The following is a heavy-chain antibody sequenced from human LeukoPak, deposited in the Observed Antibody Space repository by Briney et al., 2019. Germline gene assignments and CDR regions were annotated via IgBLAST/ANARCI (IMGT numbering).Heavy chain of an antibody. CDR3: AKSPSRARYGYVWGSYRYPIYYYYYMDV. CDR1: GFTFSSYA. V-gene: IGHV3-23*01. D-gene: IGHD3-16*02. J-gene: IGHJ6*03. Sequence: PGGSLRLPCAASGFTFSSYAMSWVRQAPGKGLGWVSAISGSGGSTHYADSVKGRFTISRDNSKNTLYLQMNSLRAEDTAVYYCAKSPSRARYGYVWGSYRYPIYYYYYMDVWGKGTTVTVSS. CDR2: ISGSGGST.